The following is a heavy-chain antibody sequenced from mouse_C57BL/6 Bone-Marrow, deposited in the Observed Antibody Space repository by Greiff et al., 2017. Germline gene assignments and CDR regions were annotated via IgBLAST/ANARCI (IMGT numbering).Heavy chain of an antibody. CDR1: GYSITSGYY. CDR3: ARAPIYYDYDVDY. D-gene: IGHD2-4*01. J-gene: IGHJ2*01. Sequence: EVQLQQSGPGLVKPSQSLSLTCSVTGYSITSGYYWNWIRQFPGNKLEWMGYISYDGSNNYNPSLKNRISITRDTSKNQFFLKLNSVTTEDTATYYCARAPIYYDYDVDYWGQGTTLTVSS. V-gene: IGHV3-6*01. CDR2: ISYDGSN.